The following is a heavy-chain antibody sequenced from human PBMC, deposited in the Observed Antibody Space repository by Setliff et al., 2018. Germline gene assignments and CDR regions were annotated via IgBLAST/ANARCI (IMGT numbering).Heavy chain of an antibody. D-gene: IGHD2-15*01. J-gene: IGHJ3*02. Sequence: ASVKVSCKASGYILTSSGITWVRQASGQGLEWMGWISGFNGVTNYAQTFQGRITMATDTSTKMAHMELSSLRSDDTVVYFCALTTLSLCSGGNCPNALDIWGQGTMVT. CDR2: ISGFNGVT. CDR3: ALTTLSLCSGGNCPNALDI. CDR1: GYILTSSG. V-gene: IGHV1-18*01.